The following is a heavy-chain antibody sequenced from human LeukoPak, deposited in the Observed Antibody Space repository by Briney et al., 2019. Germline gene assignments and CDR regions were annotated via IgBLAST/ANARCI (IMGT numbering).Heavy chain of an antibody. V-gene: IGHV4-39*07. CDR2: IYYSGST. CDR1: GGSISSSDYY. J-gene: IGHJ5*02. Sequence: SETLSLTCTVSGGSISSSDYYWGWIRQPPGKGLEWIGSIYYSGSTYYNPSLKSRVTISVDTSKNQFSLKLSSVTAADTAVYYCARLLYYYGSGSYYNGWFDPWGQGTLVTVSS. CDR3: ARLLYYYGSGSYYNGWFDP. D-gene: IGHD3-10*01.